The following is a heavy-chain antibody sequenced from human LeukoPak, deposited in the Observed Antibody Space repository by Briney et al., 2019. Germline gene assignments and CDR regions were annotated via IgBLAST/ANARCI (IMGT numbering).Heavy chain of an antibody. D-gene: IGHD6-19*01. Sequence: GRSLRLSCAASGFTFSSYAMHWVRQAPGKGLEWAAVISYDGSNKYYADSVKGRFTISRDNSKNTLYLQMNSLRAEDTAVYYCARDSGPAVAPPGWFDPWGQRTLVTVSS. CDR3: ARDSGPAVAPPGWFDP. CDR1: GFTFSSYA. J-gene: IGHJ5*02. CDR2: ISYDGSNK. V-gene: IGHV3-30*04.